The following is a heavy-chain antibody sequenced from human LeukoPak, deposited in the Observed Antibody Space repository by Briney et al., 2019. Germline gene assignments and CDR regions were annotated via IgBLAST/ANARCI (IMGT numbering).Heavy chain of an antibody. CDR2: INHSGST. Sequence: PSETLSLTCAVYGGSFSGYYWSWIRQPPGKGLEWIGEINHSGSTNYNPSLNSRVTISVDTSKNQFSLTLSSVTAADTAVYYCARGKWRWLRGGIDYWGQGTLVTVSS. V-gene: IGHV4-34*01. CDR1: GGSFSGYY. CDR3: ARGKWRWLRGGIDY. J-gene: IGHJ4*02. D-gene: IGHD5-24*01.